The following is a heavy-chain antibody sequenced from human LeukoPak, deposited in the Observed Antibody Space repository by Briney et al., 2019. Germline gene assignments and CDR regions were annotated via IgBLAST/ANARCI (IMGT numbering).Heavy chain of an antibody. CDR2: ISSSGSTI. V-gene: IGHV3-11*04. CDR1: GFTFSDYY. CDR3: ASRGYCSSTSCYQKLRYYYYGMDV. D-gene: IGHD2-2*01. Sequence: GGSLRLSCAASGFTFSDYYMSWIRQAPGKGLEWVSYISSSGSTIYYADSVKGRFTISRDNAKNSLYLQMNSLRAEDTAVYYCASRGYCSSTSCYQKLRYYYYGMDVWGQGTTVTVSS. J-gene: IGHJ6*02.